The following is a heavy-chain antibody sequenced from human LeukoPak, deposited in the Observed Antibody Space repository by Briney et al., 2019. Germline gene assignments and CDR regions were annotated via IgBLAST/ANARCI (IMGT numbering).Heavy chain of an antibody. J-gene: IGHJ6*02. CDR2: IYHSGST. D-gene: IGHD6-13*01. CDR3: ARDGRPRQQLGQGNHFYHYYGMDV. V-gene: IGHV4-30-2*01. Sequence: SQTLSLTCAVSGGSISSGGYSGGWIRQPPGKGLEWIGYIYHSGSTYYNPSLKSRITISVDTSKNQFSLKLNSVTAADTAVYYCARDGRPRQQLGQGNHFYHYYGMDVWGQGTTVTVSS. CDR1: GGSISSGGYS.